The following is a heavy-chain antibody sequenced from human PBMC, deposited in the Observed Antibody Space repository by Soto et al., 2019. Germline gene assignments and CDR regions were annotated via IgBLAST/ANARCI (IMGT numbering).Heavy chain of an antibody. CDR3: ASQGGAAAVTSGDYYYYYGMDV. J-gene: IGHJ6*02. CDR2: ISAYNGNT. D-gene: IGHD6-13*01. CDR1: GYTFTSYG. V-gene: IGHV1-18*01. Sequence: GASVKVSCKASGYTFTSYGISWVRQAPGQGLEWMGWISAYNGNTNYAQKLQGRVTMTTDTSTSTAYMELRSLRSDDTAVYYCASQGGAAAVTSGDYYYYYGMDVWGQGTTVTVSS.